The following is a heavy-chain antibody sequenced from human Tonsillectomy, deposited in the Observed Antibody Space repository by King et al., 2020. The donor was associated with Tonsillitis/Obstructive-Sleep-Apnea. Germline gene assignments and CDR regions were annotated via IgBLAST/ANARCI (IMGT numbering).Heavy chain of an antibody. CDR2: IKQDGSEK. V-gene: IGHV3-7*01. Sequence: VQLVESGGGLVQPGGSLRLSCAASGFTFSSYWMTWVRQAPGKGLEWVANIKQDGSEKYYVDSVKGRFTISRDNAKTSLYLQMNSLRAEDTAVYYCARDLTYYYDSIGYYYEAFDIWGQGTMVTVSS. CDR3: ARDLTYYYDSIGYYYEAFDI. J-gene: IGHJ3*02. D-gene: IGHD3-22*01. CDR1: GFTFSSYW.